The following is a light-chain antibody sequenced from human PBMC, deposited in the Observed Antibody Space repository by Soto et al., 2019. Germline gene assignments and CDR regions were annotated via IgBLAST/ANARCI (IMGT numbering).Light chain of an antibody. Sequence: EIVMTQSPATLSVSPGERATLSCRASQRVSSNLAWYQQKPGQAPRLLIYGASTRATGIPARFSGSGYGTEFTLTISSLQSEDFAVYYCQQYNNWPPLAFGQGTKVEIK. CDR1: QRVSSN. J-gene: IGKJ1*01. V-gene: IGKV3-15*01. CDR3: QQYNNWPPLA. CDR2: GAS.